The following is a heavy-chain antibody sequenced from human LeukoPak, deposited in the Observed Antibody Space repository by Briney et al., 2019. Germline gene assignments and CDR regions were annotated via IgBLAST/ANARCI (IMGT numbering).Heavy chain of an antibody. V-gene: IGHV4-34*01. J-gene: IGHJ4*02. Sequence: SETLSLTCAVYGGSFSGYYWSWIRQPPGKGLEWIGEINNSGSTNYNPSLKSRVTISVDTSKNQFSLKLSSVTAADTAVYYCAREGRYYGSGSYIRGPWGQGTLVTVSS. CDR1: GGSFSGYY. CDR3: AREGRYYGSGSYIRGP. D-gene: IGHD3-10*01. CDR2: INNSGST.